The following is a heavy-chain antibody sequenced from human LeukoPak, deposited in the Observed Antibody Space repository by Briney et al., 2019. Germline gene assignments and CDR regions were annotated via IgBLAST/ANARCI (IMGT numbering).Heavy chain of an antibody. Sequence: SVKVSCKASGGTFSSYAISWVRQAPGQGLEWMGGIIPIFGTANYAQKFQGRVTITADESTSTVYMELSSLRSEDTAVYYWERDDFKAHYDSSGYSFDYWGQGTLVTVSS. D-gene: IGHD3-22*01. CDR2: IIPIFGTA. V-gene: IGHV1-69*13. J-gene: IGHJ4*02. CDR3: ERDDFKAHYDSSGYSFDY. CDR1: GGTFSSYA.